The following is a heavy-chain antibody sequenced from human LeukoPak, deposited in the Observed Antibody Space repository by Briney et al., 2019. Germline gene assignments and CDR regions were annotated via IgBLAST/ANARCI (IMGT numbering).Heavy chain of an antibody. CDR1: GGSISSSSYY. V-gene: IGHV4-39*01. D-gene: IGHD3-10*01. J-gene: IGHJ5*02. Sequence: SETLSLTCTVSGGSISSSSYYWGWIRQPPGKGLEWIGSIYYSGSTYYNPSLKSRVTISVDTSKNQFSLKLSSVTAADTAVYYCARGTRSGSTRGWFDPWGRGTLVTVSS. CDR2: IYYSGST. CDR3: ARGTRSGSTRGWFDP.